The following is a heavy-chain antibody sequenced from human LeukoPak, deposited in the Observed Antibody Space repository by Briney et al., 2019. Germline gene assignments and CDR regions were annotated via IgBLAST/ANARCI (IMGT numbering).Heavy chain of an antibody. CDR2: INHSGST. Sequence: SETLSLTCAVYGGSFSGYYWSWIRQPPGKGLEWIGEINHSGSTNYNPSLKSRVTISVDTSKNQFSLKLSSVTAADTAVYYCARHGIRKRIDYWGQGTLVTVSS. CDR3: ARHGIRKRIDY. J-gene: IGHJ4*02. V-gene: IGHV4-34*01. D-gene: IGHD1-26*01. CDR1: GGSFSGYY.